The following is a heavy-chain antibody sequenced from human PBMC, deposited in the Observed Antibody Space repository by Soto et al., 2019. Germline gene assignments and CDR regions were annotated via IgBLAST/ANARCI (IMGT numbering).Heavy chain of an antibody. Sequence: GGSLRVSCAASGFSLSNYGMHWGRQAPGKGLEWVAVIWHDGSIQQYADSVKGRFTISRDNSKNTLSLQMNSLRAEDTAMYYCATDKSSSPFDYWGPGTLVTVSS. J-gene: IGHJ4*02. CDR2: IWHDGSIQ. CDR3: ATDKSSSPFDY. V-gene: IGHV3-33*01. CDR1: GFSLSNYG. D-gene: IGHD2-2*01.